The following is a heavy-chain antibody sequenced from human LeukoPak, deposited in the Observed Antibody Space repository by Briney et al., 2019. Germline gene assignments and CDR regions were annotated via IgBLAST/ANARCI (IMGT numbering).Heavy chain of an antibody. CDR2: MSPNSGNT. D-gene: IGHD3-16*01. CDR1: GYTFTSYD. Sequence: ASVKVSCKTSGYTFTSYDINWVRQATGQGLEWMGHMSPNSGNTGYAQKFQGRVTMTRNTSINTAYMELSSLRSEDTAVYYCARGMTQCMDVWGKGTTVTVSS. CDR3: ARGMTQCMDV. J-gene: IGHJ6*03. V-gene: IGHV1-8*01.